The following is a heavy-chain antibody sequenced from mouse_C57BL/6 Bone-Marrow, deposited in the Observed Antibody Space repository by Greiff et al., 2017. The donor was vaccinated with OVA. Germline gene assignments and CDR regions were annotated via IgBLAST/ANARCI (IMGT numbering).Heavy chain of an antibody. CDR3: ARTGWEDYAMDY. CDR1: GYTFTSYW. J-gene: IGHJ4*01. CDR2: IDPSDSYT. D-gene: IGHD3-1*01. Sequence: VQLQQPGAELVMPGASVKLSCKASGYTFTSYWMHWVKQRPGQGLEWIGEIDPSDSYTNYNQKFKGKSTLTVDKSSSAAYMQLSSLTSEDSAVYYCARTGWEDYAMDYWGQGTSVTVSS. V-gene: IGHV1-69*01.